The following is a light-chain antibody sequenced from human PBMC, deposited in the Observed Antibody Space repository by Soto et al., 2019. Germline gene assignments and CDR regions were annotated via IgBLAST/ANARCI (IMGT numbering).Light chain of an antibody. Sequence: VLTQSPGTLSLSPGERATLSCRASHSVNNNYIAWYQQKPGQGPRLLIYAASNRGPGIPDRFSGSGSGTDFTLTISRLEPEDFAVYYCQQYDAPSSFAFGPGPKWTSN. CDR2: AAS. J-gene: IGKJ3*01. V-gene: IGKV3-20*01. CDR3: QQYDAPSSFA. CDR1: HSVNNNY.